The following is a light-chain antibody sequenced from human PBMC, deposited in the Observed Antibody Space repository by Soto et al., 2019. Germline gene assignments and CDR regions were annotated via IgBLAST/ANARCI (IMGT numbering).Light chain of an antibody. CDR2: EVS. Sequence: QSALTQPPSASGSPGQSVTISCTGTSSDVGAYNYVSWYHQHPAKAPKFIIFEVSKRPPGVPDRYSGSKSGKTASLTVSGLQPEDEADYYCTSYAGSDIWVFGGGTKLTVL. J-gene: IGLJ3*02. V-gene: IGLV2-8*01. CDR1: SSDVGAYNY. CDR3: TSYAGSDIWV.